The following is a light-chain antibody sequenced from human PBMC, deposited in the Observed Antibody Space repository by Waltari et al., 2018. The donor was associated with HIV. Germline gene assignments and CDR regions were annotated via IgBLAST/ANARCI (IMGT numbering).Light chain of an antibody. Sequence: QSALTQPPSASGSPGQSVIISCTGSSSDIGSYVYVSWYQKHPGKAPKLIIYEVNKRPSGVPDRFSGSKSGNTASLTVSGLQAEDEADYYCSSYGGSNNFVLFGGGTKLAVL. J-gene: IGLJ3*02. CDR1: SSDIGSYVY. CDR3: SSYGGSNNFVL. V-gene: IGLV2-8*01. CDR2: EVN.